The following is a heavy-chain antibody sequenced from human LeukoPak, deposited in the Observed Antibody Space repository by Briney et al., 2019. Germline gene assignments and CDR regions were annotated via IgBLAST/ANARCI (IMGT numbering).Heavy chain of an antibody. CDR1: GFTFSRYW. CDR3: ARDVGRGFDY. D-gene: IGHD3-10*01. Sequence: GGSLRLSCAASGFTFSRYWMTWVRQAPGKGLEWVANVNEGGSDKYYVGSVEGRFTISRDNAKNSLYLQMNSLRVEDTAVYYCARDVGRGFDYWGQGTLVTVSS. J-gene: IGHJ4*02. V-gene: IGHV3-7*01. CDR2: VNEGGSDK.